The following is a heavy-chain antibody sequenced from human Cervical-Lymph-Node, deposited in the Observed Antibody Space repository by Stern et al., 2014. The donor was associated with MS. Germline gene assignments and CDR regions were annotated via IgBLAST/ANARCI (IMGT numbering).Heavy chain of an antibody. D-gene: IGHD6-19*01. J-gene: IGHJ4*02. V-gene: IGHV1-2*02. Sequence: VQLVESGAEVVKPGDSVKVSCEASGYTFTAYYIHWLRQALGNGLEWLGWLNTERDSTNSAQQVQARVTMTTDQSIGPTHTEMSGLCSDDTAVYFFARGGGGWFFDYWGQGTLVTVSS. CDR2: LNTERDST. CDR1: GYTFTAYY. CDR3: ARGGGGWFFDY.